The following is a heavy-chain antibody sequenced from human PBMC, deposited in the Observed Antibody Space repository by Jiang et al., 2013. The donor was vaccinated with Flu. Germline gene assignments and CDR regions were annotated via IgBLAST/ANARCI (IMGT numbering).Heavy chain of an antibody. CDR1: GYTFTSYG. CDR3: AREVFSDSSGPSFDY. D-gene: IGHD3-22*01. CDR2: ISAYNGNT. Sequence: SGAEVKKPGASVKVSCKASGYTFTSYGISWVRQAPGQGLEWMGWISAYNGNTNYAQKLQGRVTMTTDTSTSTAYMELRSLRSDDTAVYYCAREVFSDSSGPSFDYWGQGTLVTVSS. V-gene: IGHV1-18*01. J-gene: IGHJ4*02.